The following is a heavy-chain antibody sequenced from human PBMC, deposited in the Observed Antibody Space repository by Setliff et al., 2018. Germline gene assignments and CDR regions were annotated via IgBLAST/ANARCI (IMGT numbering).Heavy chain of an antibody. CDR1: GFTFDGYG. CDR3: AKDYYYDSSGPPCFDS. CDR2: IKWSGAST. Sequence: GGSLRLSCAASGFTFDGYGMSWVRQAPGKGLEWVSGIKWSGASTGYADSVKGRFTISRDNAKNSLYLQMNSLRAEDTAFYYCAKDYYYDSSGPPCFDSWGQGTLVTVSS. D-gene: IGHD3-22*01. J-gene: IGHJ4*02. V-gene: IGHV3-20*04.